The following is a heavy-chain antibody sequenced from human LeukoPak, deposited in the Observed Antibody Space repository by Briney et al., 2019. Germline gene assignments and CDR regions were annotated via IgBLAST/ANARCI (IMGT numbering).Heavy chain of an antibody. J-gene: IGHJ3*02. D-gene: IGHD2-2*02. V-gene: IGHV3-20*04. CDR1: GFTFDDYG. CDR3: ARRDIVVVPAAIFGAFDI. CDR2: INWNGGST. Sequence: GGSLRLSCAASGFTFDDYGMSWVRQAPGKGLEWGSGINWNGGSTAYADSVKCRFTISRDNAKNSLYLQMNSLRAEDTALYYCARRDIVVVPAAIFGAFDIWGQGTMVTVSS.